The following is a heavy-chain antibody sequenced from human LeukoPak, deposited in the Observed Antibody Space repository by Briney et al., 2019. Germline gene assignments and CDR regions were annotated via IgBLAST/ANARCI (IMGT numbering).Heavy chain of an antibody. CDR1: GFTFSGSA. V-gene: IGHV3-73*01. CDR2: IRSKANSYAT. D-gene: IGHD2-2*01. Sequence: PGGPLRLSCAASGFTFSGSAMHWVRQASGKGLEWVGRIRSKANSYATAYAASVKGRFTISRDDSKNTAYLQMNSLKTEDTAVYYCTRPFYCSSTSCYEDYWGQGTLVTVSS. J-gene: IGHJ4*02. CDR3: TRPFYCSSTSCYEDY.